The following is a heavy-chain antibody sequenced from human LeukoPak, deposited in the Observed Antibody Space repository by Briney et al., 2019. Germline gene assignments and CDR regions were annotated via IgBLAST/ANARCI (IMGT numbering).Heavy chain of an antibody. CDR3: ARGRYDNLTGHLARLDV. D-gene: IGHD3-9*01. CDR1: GGSIKSFY. CDR2: VFSRGTT. V-gene: IGHV4-4*07. Sequence: SETLSLTCTVSGGSIKSFYWSWIRQPAGKGLEWVGRVFSRGTTNYNPSLKSRVTVSLDTSKNQFSLKLSSVTAADTAVYYCARGRYDNLTGHLARLDVWGQGATVIVSS. J-gene: IGHJ6*02.